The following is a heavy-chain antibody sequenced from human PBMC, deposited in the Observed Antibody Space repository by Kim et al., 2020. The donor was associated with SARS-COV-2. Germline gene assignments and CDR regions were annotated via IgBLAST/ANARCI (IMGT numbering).Heavy chain of an antibody. J-gene: IGHJ6*02. D-gene: IGHD5-12*01. CDR1: GFTFSGYW. Sequence: GGSLRLSCAASGFTFSGYWMHWVRQAPGKGLMWVSHINNDGSSTTYADSVKVRFTISIDNAKNTLSLQMKSLRAEDKAVYYCTRGGYQHGMDVWGEGTT. CDR3: TRGGYQHGMDV. V-gene: IGHV3-74*03. CDR2: INNDGSST.